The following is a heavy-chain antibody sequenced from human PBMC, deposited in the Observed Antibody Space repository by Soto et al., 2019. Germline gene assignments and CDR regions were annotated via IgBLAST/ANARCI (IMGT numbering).Heavy chain of an antibody. CDR2: IWYDGNNK. Sequence: QVQMVESGGGVVQPGRSLRLSCAASGFTFSSYGMHWVRQAPGKGLEWVAVIWYDGNNKYYADSVKGRFTISRDNSKNTLDLQMNSLRAEDTALYYCVRDRGVDIVDTTPGFDPWGLGTLVTVSS. V-gene: IGHV3-33*01. CDR3: VRDRGVDIVDTTPGFDP. J-gene: IGHJ5*02. CDR1: GFTFSSYG. D-gene: IGHD5-12*01.